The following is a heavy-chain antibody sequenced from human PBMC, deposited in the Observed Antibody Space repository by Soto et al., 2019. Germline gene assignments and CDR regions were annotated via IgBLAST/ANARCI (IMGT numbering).Heavy chain of an antibody. J-gene: IGHJ4*02. CDR2: IYYSGTT. Sequence: PSATLSLTCAVSGDSVSNDNYYWSWIRQPPGKGLEWIGYIYYSGTTNYNSYLKSRLSLSVDMSKNQFSLKLASVTAADTAVYFCARSQRGRTAFTFDYWGQGALVTVSS. CDR3: ARSQRGRTAFTFDY. CDR1: GDSVSNDNYY. V-gene: IGHV4-61*01. D-gene: IGHD3-16*01.